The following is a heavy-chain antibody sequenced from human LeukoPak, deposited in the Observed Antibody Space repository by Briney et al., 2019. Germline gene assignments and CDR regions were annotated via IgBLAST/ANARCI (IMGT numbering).Heavy chain of an antibody. Sequence: PGGSLRLSCAASGFTFNSYAMHWVRQAPGKGLEWVSGISWNSGSIGYADSVKGRFTISRDNAKNSLYLQMNSLRAEDTALYYCAKGSVVVPAAHFDYWGQGTLVTVSS. CDR1: GFTFNSYA. J-gene: IGHJ4*02. D-gene: IGHD2-2*01. CDR3: AKGSVVVPAAHFDY. V-gene: IGHV3-9*01. CDR2: ISWNSGSI.